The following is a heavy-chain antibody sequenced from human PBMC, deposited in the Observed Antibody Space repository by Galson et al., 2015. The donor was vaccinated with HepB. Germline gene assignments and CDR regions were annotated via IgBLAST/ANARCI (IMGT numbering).Heavy chain of an antibody. D-gene: IGHD6-13*01. CDR1: GYSFTSYW. V-gene: IGHV5-51*03. CDR3: ARVYTSNEYFDY. CDR2: IYPGDSDT. J-gene: IGHJ4*02. Sequence: QSGAEVTKPGESLKLSCKGSGYSFTSYWIGWVRQMPGKGLEWMGIIYPGDSDTRYRPSFQGQVTISADKSIRTAYLQWSSVKASDTAMYYCARVYTSNEYFDYLGQVTLVTVSS.